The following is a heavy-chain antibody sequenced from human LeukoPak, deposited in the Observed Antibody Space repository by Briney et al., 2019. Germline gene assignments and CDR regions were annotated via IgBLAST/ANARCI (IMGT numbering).Heavy chain of an antibody. D-gene: IGHD3-22*01. CDR2: IHYSGST. J-gene: IGHJ4*02. V-gene: IGHV4-59*04. CDR1: SGSISNYY. Sequence: SETLSLTCIVSSGSISNYYWSWIRQPPGKGLEWIGYIHYSGSTYYNPSLKSRVTISVDTSKNQFSLKLSSVTAADTAVYYCAKTYYYDPFDYWGQGTLVTVSS. CDR3: AKTYYYDPFDY.